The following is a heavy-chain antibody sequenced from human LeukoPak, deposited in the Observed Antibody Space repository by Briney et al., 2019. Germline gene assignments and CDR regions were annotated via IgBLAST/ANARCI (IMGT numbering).Heavy chain of an antibody. CDR3: AREERELFDY. V-gene: IGHV3-21*01. CDR2: LSSGNEYI. J-gene: IGHJ4*02. D-gene: IGHD1-26*01. CDR1: GFTFSTYT. Sequence: TGGSLRLSCAASGFTFSTYTMNWVRQAPGKGLEWVSSLSSGNEYIYYADSVKGRFTISRDDAENSLYLQMNSLRAEDTAVYYCAREERELFDYWGQGTLVTVSS.